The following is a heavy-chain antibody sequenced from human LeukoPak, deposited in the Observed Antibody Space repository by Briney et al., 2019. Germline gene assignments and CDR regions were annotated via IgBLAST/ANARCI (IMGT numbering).Heavy chain of an antibody. CDR2: INPSDDST. Sequence: ASVKVSCKASGYTFTTYHIHWVRQAPGEGLEWMGKINPSDDSTNYAQKLQGRVTMTRVTSTSTVYMELSSLRSEDTAVYYCARVVVDSNGWYHFDYWGQGTLVTVSS. CDR1: GYTFTTYH. D-gene: IGHD6-19*01. J-gene: IGHJ4*02. V-gene: IGHV1-46*01. CDR3: ARVVVDSNGWYHFDY.